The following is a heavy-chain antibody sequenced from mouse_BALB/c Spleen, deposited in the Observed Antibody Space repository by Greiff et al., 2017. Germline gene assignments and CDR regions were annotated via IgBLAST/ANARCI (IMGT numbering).Heavy chain of an antibody. J-gene: IGHJ2*01. V-gene: IGHV5-17*02. CDR2: ISSGSSTI. Sequence: EVHLVESGGGLVQPGGSRKLSCAASGFTFSSFGMHWVRQAPEKGLEWVAYISSGSSTIYYPDTVTGRFTISRDNAKNTLYLEMSSLRSEDTAMYYCAREGNGNYFDYWGQGTTLTVSS. CDR3: AREGNGNYFDY. D-gene: IGHD2-1*01. CDR1: GFTFSSFG.